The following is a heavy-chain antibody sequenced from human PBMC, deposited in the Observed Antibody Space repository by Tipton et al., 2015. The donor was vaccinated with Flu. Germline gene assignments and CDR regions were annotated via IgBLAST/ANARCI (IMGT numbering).Heavy chain of an antibody. D-gene: IGHD6-13*01. CDR3: VRAPGRIAADL. CDR1: GGSFNGYY. J-gene: IGHJ3*01. V-gene: IGHV4-34*12. Sequence: GLVKPSETLSLTCAVDGGSFNGYYWGWIRQPPGKGLEWIGEVILGGSSNYTNYNPSLKSRVTISIDISKSQFSLTLMSLTAADTAVYYCVRAPGRIAADLWGQGALVTVSS. CDR2: VILGGSSNYT.